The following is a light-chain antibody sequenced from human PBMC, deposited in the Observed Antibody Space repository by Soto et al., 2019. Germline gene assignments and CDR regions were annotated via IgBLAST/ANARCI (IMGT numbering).Light chain of an antibody. CDR1: QSVSKS. V-gene: IGKV3-11*01. J-gene: IGKJ2*01. CDR2: DAS. Sequence: EIVFTQSPATLSLSPGERATLSCRASQSVSKSLVWSQQKPGQAPGILSYDASTTATDIPARFSGSGSGTDFTLTISGVEPKDLAVYYCQERRNWRRTFGEGTKLEIK. CDR3: QERRNWRRT.